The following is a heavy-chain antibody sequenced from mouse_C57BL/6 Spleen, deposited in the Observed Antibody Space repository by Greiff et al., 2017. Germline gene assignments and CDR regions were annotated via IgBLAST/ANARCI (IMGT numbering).Heavy chain of an antibody. CDR3: ARHEDDGYYGDYFDY. V-gene: IGHV1-62-2*01. D-gene: IGHD2-3*01. CDR1: GYTFTEYT. Sequence: QVQLQQSGAELVKPGASVKLSCKASGYTFTEYTIHWVKQRSGQGLEWIGWFYPGSGSIKYNEKFKDKATLTADKSSSTAYMELSRLTSEDSAVYFWARHEDDGYYGDYFDYWGQGTTLTVSS. CDR2: FYPGSGSI. J-gene: IGHJ2*01.